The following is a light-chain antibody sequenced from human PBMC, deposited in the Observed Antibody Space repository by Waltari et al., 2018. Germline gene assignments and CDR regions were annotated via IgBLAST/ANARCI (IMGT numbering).Light chain of an antibody. CDR1: SSDIGTYNF. V-gene: IGLV2-14*04. CDR3: TSYTTSSTWV. Sequence: SITISCTGTSSDIGTYNFVSWYQQHPGKVPKLMIFDVTKRPSGVSDRFFGSKSANTASLTISGLQAEDEANYYCTSYTTSSTWVFGGGTRLTVL. J-gene: IGLJ3*02. CDR2: DVT.